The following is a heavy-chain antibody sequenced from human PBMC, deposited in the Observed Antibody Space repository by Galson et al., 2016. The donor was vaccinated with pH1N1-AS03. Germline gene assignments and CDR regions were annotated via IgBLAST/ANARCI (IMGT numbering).Heavy chain of an antibody. V-gene: IGHV3-74*01. J-gene: IGHJ4*02. CDR2: IKSGGGDT. CDR1: GFTFSNYW. CDR3: ARDPDPNNIGWYYFDN. D-gene: IGHD6-19*01. Sequence: SLRLSCAASGFTFSNYWMHWVRQVPGRGLMWVSGIKSGGGDTRYADSVKGRVIISRDDAKNTLYLQMNSPRAEDTALYYCARDPDPNNIGWYYFDNWGQGILVTVSS.